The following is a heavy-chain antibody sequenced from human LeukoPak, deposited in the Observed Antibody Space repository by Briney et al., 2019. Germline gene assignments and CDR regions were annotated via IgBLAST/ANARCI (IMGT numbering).Heavy chain of an antibody. Sequence: PSETLSLTCSVSGAPVSSDSYYWTWSRQPPGEGLEWIGYVRSSGSTNYNPSLKSRVAMLVDTPKNQFTLKLNSVTAADTAVYYCARGVLVGATGHHFAYWGQGTRVTVSS. CDR2: VRSSGST. D-gene: IGHD2-8*02. V-gene: IGHV4-61*01. J-gene: IGHJ4*02. CDR3: ARGVLVGATGHHFAY. CDR1: GAPVSSDSYY.